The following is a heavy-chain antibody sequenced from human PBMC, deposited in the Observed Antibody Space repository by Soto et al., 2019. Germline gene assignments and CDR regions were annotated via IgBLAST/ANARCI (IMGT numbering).Heavy chain of an antibody. CDR2: IYDSGST. V-gene: IGHV4-30-4*01. CDR1: GGSISSADDC. D-gene: IGHD1-26*01. J-gene: IGHJ4*02. CDR3: ARGPSGDKVDY. Sequence: QVQLQESGPGLVEPSQTLSLTCTVSGGSISSADDCWSWIRQSPGKGLEWIGHIYDSGSTYSNPSLKSRVTISVDPSKNQFSLKLSSVTAADTAVYYCARGPSGDKVDYWGQGTLVTVSS.